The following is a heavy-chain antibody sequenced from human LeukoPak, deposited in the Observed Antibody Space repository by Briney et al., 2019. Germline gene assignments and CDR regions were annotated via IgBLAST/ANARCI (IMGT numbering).Heavy chain of an antibody. V-gene: IGHV4-39*01. CDR2: IYYSGSA. D-gene: IGHD1-26*01. Sequence: SETLSLTCTVSGGSISSRSYYWGWIRQPPGKGLEWIGSIYYSGSAYYNPSLKSRVTISVDTSKNQFSLKLSSVTAADTAVYYCARPGGIEDYYYYMDVWGKGTTVTVSS. J-gene: IGHJ6*03. CDR3: ARPGGIEDYYYYMDV. CDR1: GGSISSRSYY.